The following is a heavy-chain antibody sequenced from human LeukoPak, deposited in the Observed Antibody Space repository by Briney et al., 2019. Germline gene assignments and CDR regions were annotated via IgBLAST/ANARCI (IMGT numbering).Heavy chain of an antibody. CDR2: INHIGST. D-gene: IGHD3-10*01. CDR1: GGSISGYY. CDR3: ARNSFTMVRGVIDY. V-gene: IGHV4-34*01. J-gene: IGHJ4*02. Sequence: SETLSLTCAVDGGSISGYYWSWIRQPPRKGLEWSGEINHIGSTNYNPSLKSRVTISIDTSKNQFSLKLISVTAADTAVYYCARNSFTMVRGVIDYWGQGTLVTVSS.